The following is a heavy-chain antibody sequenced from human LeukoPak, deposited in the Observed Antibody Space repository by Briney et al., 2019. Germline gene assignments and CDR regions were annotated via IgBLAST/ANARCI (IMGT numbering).Heavy chain of an antibody. Sequence: GGSLRLSCAVSGFTFSSYAMAWVRQAPGKGPECVSGISYSGGNTYYADSVKGRFTISRDNSKNTLYLQMNSLRAEDTAVYYCARFDPWGDYGMDVWGQGTTVTVSS. CDR2: ISYSGGNT. CDR3: ARFDPWGDYGMDV. D-gene: IGHD3-10*01. J-gene: IGHJ6*02. CDR1: GFTFSSYA. V-gene: IGHV3-23*01.